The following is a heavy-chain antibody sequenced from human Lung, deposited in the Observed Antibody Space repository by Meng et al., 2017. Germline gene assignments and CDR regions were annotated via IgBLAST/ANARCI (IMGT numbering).Heavy chain of an antibody. CDR1: GFSFSSYG. V-gene: IGHV3-33*05. J-gene: IGHJ4*02. CDR3: ARDGRAHYGSGTYSKY. D-gene: IGHD3-10*01. Sequence: GGSLRLSCAASGFSFSSYGFHWVRQAPGKGLEWVAVISYDETNQYYADSVKGRFILSRDNSKNILYLQMNSLRADDSAVYYCARDGRAHYGSGTYSKYWGQGTLVTVSS. CDR2: ISYDETNQ.